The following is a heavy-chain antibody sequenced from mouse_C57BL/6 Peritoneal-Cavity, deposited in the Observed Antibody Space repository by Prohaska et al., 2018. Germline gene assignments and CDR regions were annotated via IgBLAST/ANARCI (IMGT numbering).Heavy chain of an antibody. J-gene: IGHJ3*01. D-gene: IGHD2-4*01. CDR3: ARPDDYAWFAY. CDR2: INPDCSTI. V-gene: IGHV4-1*01. CDR1: GIDFSRYW. Sequence: EVKLLQSGGGLVQPGGSLKLACAASGIDFSRYWMSWVRRAPGKGLELIVEINPDCSTINYAPSLKDKFIISRDNAKNSLYLQMRKVRSEDTALYYCARPDDYAWFAYWGQGTLVTVSA.